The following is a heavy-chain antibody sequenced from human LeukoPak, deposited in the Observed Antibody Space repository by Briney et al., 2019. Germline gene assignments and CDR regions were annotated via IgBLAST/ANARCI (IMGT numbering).Heavy chain of an antibody. CDR3: AKDTRQSGDFDY. V-gene: IGHV3-30*02. J-gene: IGHJ4*02. D-gene: IGHD3-10*01. CDR2: IRDDGSNK. CDR1: GFTFSSYG. Sequence: GGSLRLSCAASGFTFSSYGMHWVRQAPGKGLEWVAFIRDDGSNKYYADSVKGRFTISRDNSKNTLYLQMNRLRAEDTAVYYCAKDTRQSGDFDYWGQGTLVTASS.